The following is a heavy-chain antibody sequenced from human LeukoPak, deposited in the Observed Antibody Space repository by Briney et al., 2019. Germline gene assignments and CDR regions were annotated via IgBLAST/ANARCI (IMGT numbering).Heavy chain of an antibody. CDR2: INPNSGGT. J-gene: IGHJ4*02. D-gene: IGHD2-8*01. CDR3: ARNNLYCTNGVCYTVDFDY. CDR1: GYTFTGYY. V-gene: IGHV1-2*02. Sequence: ASVKVSCKASGYTFTGYYMHWVRQAPGQGLGWMGWINPNSGGTNYAQKFQGRVTMTRDTSISTAYMELSRLRSDDTAVYYCARNNLYCTNGVCYTVDFDYWGQGTLVTVSS.